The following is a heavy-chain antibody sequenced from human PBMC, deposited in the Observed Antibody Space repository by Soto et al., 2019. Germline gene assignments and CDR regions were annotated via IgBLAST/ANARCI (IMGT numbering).Heavy chain of an antibody. V-gene: IGHV3-23*01. D-gene: IGHD3-22*01. CDR1: GFTFSSYA. CDR2: ISGSGGST. Sequence: EVQLLESGGGLVQPGGSLRLSCAASGFTFSSYAMSWVRQAPGKGLEWVSAISGSGGSTYYADSVKGRFTISRDNSKNTLYLQMNSLRAEDTAVYYCAKGVVVVAAPYYYDSSGYSLFDYWGQGTLVTVSS. CDR3: AKGVVVVAAPYYYDSSGYSLFDY. J-gene: IGHJ4*02.